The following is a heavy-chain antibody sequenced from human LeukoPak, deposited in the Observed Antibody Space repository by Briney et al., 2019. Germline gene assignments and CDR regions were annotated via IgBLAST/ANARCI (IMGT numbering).Heavy chain of an antibody. CDR3: ARVGSGWYYYFQH. CDR1: GGSISSYY. D-gene: IGHD6-19*01. CDR2: IYYSGST. V-gene: IGHV4-59*01. Sequence: PSETLSLTCTVSGGSISSYYWSWIRQPPGKGLEWIGYIYYSGSTNYNPSLKSRVTISVDTSKNQFSLKLSSVTAADTAVYYCARVGSGWYYYFQHWGQGTLVTVSS. J-gene: IGHJ1*01.